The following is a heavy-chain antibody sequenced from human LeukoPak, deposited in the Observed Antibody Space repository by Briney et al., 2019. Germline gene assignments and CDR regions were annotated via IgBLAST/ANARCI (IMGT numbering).Heavy chain of an antibody. V-gene: IGHV3-7*01. CDR3: ARDLTRIAVAGTVCFDY. D-gene: IGHD6-19*01. CDR1: GFTFNSYW. CDR2: IKQDGTEK. Sequence: GGSLRLSCAGSGFTFNSYWMSWVRQAPGKGLEWVAHIKQDGTEKYYVDSVEGRFTISRDNARNSLYLQMNSLRAEDTAVYYCARDLTRIAVAGTVCFDYWGQGTLVTVSS. J-gene: IGHJ4*02.